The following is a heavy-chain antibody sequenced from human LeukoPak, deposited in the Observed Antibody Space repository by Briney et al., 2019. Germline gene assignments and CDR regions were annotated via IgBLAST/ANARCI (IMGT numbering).Heavy chain of an antibody. CDR1: GFTFSSYS. D-gene: IGHD3-16*01. Sequence: GGSLRLSCAASGFTFSSYSMNWVRQAPGKGLEWVSSIISSSSTFIYYADSVKGRFTISRDNAKNSLYLQMNSLRAEDTAIYYCARHRPPLRPDPNDAFDIWGQGTMVTVSS. CDR2: IISSSSTFI. V-gene: IGHV3-21*01. J-gene: IGHJ3*02. CDR3: ARHRPPLRPDPNDAFDI.